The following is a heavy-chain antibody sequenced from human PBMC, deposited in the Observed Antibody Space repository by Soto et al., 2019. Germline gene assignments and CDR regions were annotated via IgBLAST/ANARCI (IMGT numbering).Heavy chain of an antibody. V-gene: IGHV1-18*04. D-gene: IGHD5-12*01. J-gene: IGHJ4*02. Sequence: ASVKVSCKASGYTFTSYGISWVRQAPGQELEWMGWISAYNGNTNYAQKLQGRVTMTTDTSTSTAYMELRSLRSDDTAVYYCARDLEVATIGDYWGQGTLVTVSS. CDR1: GYTFTSYG. CDR3: ARDLEVATIGDY. CDR2: ISAYNGNT.